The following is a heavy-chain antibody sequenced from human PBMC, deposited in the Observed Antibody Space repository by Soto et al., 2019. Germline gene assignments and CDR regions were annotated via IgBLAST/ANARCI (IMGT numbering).Heavy chain of an antibody. J-gene: IGHJ4*02. Sequence: QVQLVESGGGVVQPGRSLRLSCAGSGFIFKNYALNWVRQAPGKGLEWVASITRDGYNKYYADSVKGRFTISRDNSRDTLSLQRTALRTEDSSIYYCTKSSGGSSSVGMDYWGQGTRVTVSS. CDR1: GFIFKNYA. CDR2: ITRDGYNK. CDR3: TKSSGGSSSVGMDY. V-gene: IGHV3-30*04. D-gene: IGHD6-6*01.